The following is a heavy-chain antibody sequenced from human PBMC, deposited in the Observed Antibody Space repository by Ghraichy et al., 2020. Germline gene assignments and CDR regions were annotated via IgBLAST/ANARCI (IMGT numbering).Heavy chain of an antibody. CDR2: IYTSGST. CDR3: ARDTWDYGDFRIFDWFDP. Sequence: SETLSLTCTVSGGSISSYYWSWIRQPAGKGLEWIGRIYTSGSTNYNPSLKSRVTMSVDTSKNQFSLKLSSVTAADTAVYYCARDTWDYGDFRIFDWFDPWGQGTLVTVSS. D-gene: IGHD4-17*01. J-gene: IGHJ5*02. CDR1: GGSISSYY. V-gene: IGHV4-4*07.